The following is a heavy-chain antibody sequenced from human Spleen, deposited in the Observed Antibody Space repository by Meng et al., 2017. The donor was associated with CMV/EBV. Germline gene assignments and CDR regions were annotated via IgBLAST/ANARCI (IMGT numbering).Heavy chain of an antibody. Sequence: GGSLRLSCTASGFTFSSYEMNWVRQAPGKGLEWISYISSSGNTVYYTDSVEGRFTVSRDNAKNSLYLQMNSVRAEDTAMYYCARDEEKCQLPNYYGLDVWGQGTTVTVSS. CDR1: GFTFSSYE. J-gene: IGHJ6*02. V-gene: IGHV3-48*03. D-gene: IGHD2-2*01. CDR2: ISSSGNTV. CDR3: ARDEEKCQLPNYYGLDV.